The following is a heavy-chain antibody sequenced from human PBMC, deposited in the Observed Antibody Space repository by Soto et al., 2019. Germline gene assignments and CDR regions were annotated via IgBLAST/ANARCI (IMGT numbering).Heavy chain of an antibody. CDR2: IYSGGST. Sequence: GGSLRLSCAASGFTFSSYSMSWVRQAPGKGLEWVSVIYSGGSTYYADSVKGRFTISRDNSKNTLYLQMNSLRAEDTAVYYCARDMGVMWFDPWGQGTLVTVSS. V-gene: IGHV3-53*01. CDR3: ARDMGVMWFDP. D-gene: IGHD2-21*01. CDR1: GFTFSSYS. J-gene: IGHJ5*02.